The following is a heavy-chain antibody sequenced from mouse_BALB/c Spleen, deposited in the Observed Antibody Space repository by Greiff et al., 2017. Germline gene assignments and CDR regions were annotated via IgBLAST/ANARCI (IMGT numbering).Heavy chain of an antibody. CDR3: VSGFQMDY. J-gene: IGHJ4*01. V-gene: IGHV10S3*01. CDR1: GFTFNTNA. CDR2: IRSKSNNYAT. Sequence: GGGLVQPKGSLKLSCAASGFTFNTNAMNWVRQAPGKGLEWVARIRSKSNNYATYYADSVKDRFTISRDDSQSMLYLQMNNLKTEDTAMYYCVSGFQMDYWGQGTSVTVSS.